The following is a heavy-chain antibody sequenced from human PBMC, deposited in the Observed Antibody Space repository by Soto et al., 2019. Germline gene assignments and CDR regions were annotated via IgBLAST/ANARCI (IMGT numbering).Heavy chain of an antibody. CDR2: IVPILDTT. V-gene: IGHV1-69*08. D-gene: IGHD3-3*02. J-gene: IGHJ3*02. CDR3: AGPSTANSIDDAFDR. Sequence: QVQLVQSGAEVKKPGCSVKVSCKASGAIFSAYTITWVRQAPGQGLEWMGRIVPILDTTNYAQKFQGRVTITADKSTSTSYMQLSSLTSDDTAVYYCAGPSTANSIDDAFDRWGQGTMVTVSS. CDR1: GAIFSAYT.